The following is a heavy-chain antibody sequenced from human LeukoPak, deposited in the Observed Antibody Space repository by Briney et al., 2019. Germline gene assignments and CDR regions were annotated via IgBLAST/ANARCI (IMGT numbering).Heavy chain of an antibody. CDR3: ARETPGSLDY. D-gene: IGHD1-14*01. CDR1: GFTFSTYA. J-gene: IGHJ4*02. V-gene: IGHV3-23*01. CDR2: ITESGGGM. Sequence: PGGSLRLSCAASGFTFSTYAMNWVRQAPGKGLEWVSVITESGGGMVYADSVKGRFTISRDNSRNTLHLQMNSLRADDTAIYYCARETPGSLDYWGQGILVTVSS.